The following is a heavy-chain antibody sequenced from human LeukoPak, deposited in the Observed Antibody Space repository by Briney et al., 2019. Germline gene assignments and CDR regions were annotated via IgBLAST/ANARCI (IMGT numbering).Heavy chain of an antibody. CDR2: IRYDGRNK. J-gene: IGHJ1*01. V-gene: IGHV3-30*02. CDR1: GFTFNNYG. CDR3: AKQYSSDWNGLAEYFQH. D-gene: IGHD6-19*01. Sequence: GGSLRXSCAASGFTFNNYGMHWVRQAPGKGLEWAAFIRYDGRNKYYADSVKGRFTISRDNSKNTLYMQMNSLRAEDTAVYYCAKQYSSDWNGLAEYFQHWGQGTLLTVSS.